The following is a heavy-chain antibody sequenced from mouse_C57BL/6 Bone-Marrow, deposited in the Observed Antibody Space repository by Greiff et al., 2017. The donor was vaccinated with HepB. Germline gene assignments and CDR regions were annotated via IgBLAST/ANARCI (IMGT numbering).Heavy chain of an antibody. CDR3: ARYHPYCYAMDY. J-gene: IGHJ4*01. V-gene: IGHV3-8*01. CDR2: ISYSGST. CDR1: GYSITSYY. Sequence: EVKLMESGPGLAKPSQTLSLTCSVTGYSITSYYWNWIRKFPGNKLEYMGYISYSGSTYYNPSLKSRISITRDTSKNQYYLQLNSVTTEDTATYYCARYHPYCYAMDYWGQGTSVTVSS.